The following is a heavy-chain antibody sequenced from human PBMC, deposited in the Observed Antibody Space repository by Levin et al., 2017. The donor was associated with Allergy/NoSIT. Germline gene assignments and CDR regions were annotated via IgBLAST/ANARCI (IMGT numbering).Heavy chain of an antibody. CDR1: GFTFDDYA. V-gene: IGHV3-9*01. J-gene: IGHJ4*02. Sequence: GGSLRLSCAASGFTFDDYAMHWVRQAPGKGLEWVSGTSWNSGSIGYADSVKGRFTISRDNAKNSLYLQMNSLRAEDTALYYCAKDSKWQLVLGAYYFDYWGQGTLVTVSS. D-gene: IGHD6-13*01. CDR2: TSWNSGSI. CDR3: AKDSKWQLVLGAYYFDY.